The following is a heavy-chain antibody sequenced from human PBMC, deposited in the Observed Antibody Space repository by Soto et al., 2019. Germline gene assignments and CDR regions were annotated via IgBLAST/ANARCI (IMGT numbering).Heavy chain of an antibody. CDR2: IHPGDSDT. Sequence: GESLKISCQSSGSPFSTYWIAWVRQMPGKGLEWMGIIHPGDSDTIYSPSFQGQVTFSVDKSTSTAYLQWSSLKASDTAMYYCARQGSNGAYYYYGMDVWGQGTTVTVSS. V-gene: IGHV5-51*01. CDR1: GSPFSTYW. J-gene: IGHJ6*02. CDR3: ARQGSNGAYYYYGMDV. D-gene: IGHD2-8*01.